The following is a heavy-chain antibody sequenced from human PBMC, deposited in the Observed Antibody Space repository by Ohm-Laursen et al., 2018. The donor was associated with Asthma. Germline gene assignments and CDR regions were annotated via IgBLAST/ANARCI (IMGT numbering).Heavy chain of an antibody. CDR2: ISASAGTM. J-gene: IGHJ3*02. CDR3: ARDPIYYGSGTPYAFDI. D-gene: IGHD3-10*01. CDR1: GITFSDSY. Sequence: SLRLSCAASGITFSDSYMTWIRQAPGKGLEWISYISASAGTMYYADSVKGRFTISRDNSKNTLYLQMNSLRAEDTAVYYCARDPIYYGSGTPYAFDIWGQGTMVTVSS. V-gene: IGHV3-11*04.